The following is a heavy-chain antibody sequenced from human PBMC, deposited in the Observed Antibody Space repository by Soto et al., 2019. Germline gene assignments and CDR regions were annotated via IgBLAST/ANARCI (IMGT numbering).Heavy chain of an antibody. CDR3: AASQQFDY. V-gene: IGHV1-18*01. Sequence: GASVKVSCKASGYTFTSYGINWVRQAPGQGLEWMGWINTYDGNTNHAQKFQGRVTMTTDTSTSTAYMELRNLSSDDTAVYYCAASQQFDYWGQGTLVTVSS. CDR2: INTYDGNT. D-gene: IGHD6-13*01. CDR1: GYTFTSYG. J-gene: IGHJ4*02.